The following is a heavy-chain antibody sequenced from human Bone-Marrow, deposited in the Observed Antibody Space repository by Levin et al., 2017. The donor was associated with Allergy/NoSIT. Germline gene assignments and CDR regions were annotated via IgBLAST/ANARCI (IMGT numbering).Heavy chain of an antibody. CDR2: IHSSGTT. Sequence: SETLSLTCTVSGASIRSSGYHWTWIRQLPGKGLEWIAYIHSSGTTHYNPSPKSRVSIFMDTSKNQFSLELSSVTAADTAVYFCARERIAEAGDSQTDHWGQGTLVTVSS. D-gene: IGHD6-13*01. J-gene: IGHJ4*02. V-gene: IGHV4-31*03. CDR3: ARERIAEAGDSQTDH. CDR1: GASIRSSGYH.